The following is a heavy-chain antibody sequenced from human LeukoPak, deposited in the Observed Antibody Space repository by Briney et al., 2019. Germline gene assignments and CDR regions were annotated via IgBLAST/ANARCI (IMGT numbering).Heavy chain of an antibody. CDR3: ARDPSSGWYLKGWFDP. CDR1: GFTFSSSG. V-gene: IGHV3-21*01. D-gene: IGHD6-19*01. J-gene: IGHJ5*02. Sequence: GGSLRLSCAASGFTFSSSGMNWVRRAPGKGLEWVSSISSSSNYIYYADSVKGRFTISRDNAKNSLYLQMNSLRAEDTAVYYCARDPSSGWYLKGWFDPWGQGTLVTVSS. CDR2: ISSSSNYI.